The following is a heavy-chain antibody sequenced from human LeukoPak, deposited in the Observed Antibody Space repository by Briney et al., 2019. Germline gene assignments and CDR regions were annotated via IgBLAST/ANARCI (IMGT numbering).Heavy chain of an antibody. J-gene: IGHJ4*02. CDR2: IYPGDSDT. V-gene: IGHV5-51*01. CDR1: GYRFTSYW. CDR3: AGRNPMSGDSFDS. D-gene: IGHD4-17*01. Sequence: PGESLKISCRGSGYRFTSYWMAWVRQMPGRGLEWMGIIYPGDSDTRYSPSFQGQVTISADKSINTAYLQWSSLKASDTAMYYCAGRNPMSGDSFDSWGQGTLVTVSS.